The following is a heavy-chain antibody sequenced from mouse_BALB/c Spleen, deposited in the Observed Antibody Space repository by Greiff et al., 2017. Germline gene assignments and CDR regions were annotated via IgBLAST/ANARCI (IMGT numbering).Heavy chain of an antibody. CDR1: GYSITSGYY. V-gene: IGHV3-6*02. J-gene: IGHJ2*01. D-gene: IGHD4-1*01. CDR2: ISYDGSN. Sequence: EVQLQESGPGLVKPSQSLSLTCSVTGYSITSGYYWNWIRQFPGNKLEWMGYISYDGSNNYIPSLKNRISITRDTSKNQFFLKLNSVTTEDTATYYCASANWDYFDYWGQGTTLTVSS. CDR3: ASANWDYFDY.